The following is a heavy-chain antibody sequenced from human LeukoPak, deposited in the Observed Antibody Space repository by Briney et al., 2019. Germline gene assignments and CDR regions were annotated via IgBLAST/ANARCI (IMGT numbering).Heavy chain of an antibody. D-gene: IGHD3-10*01. Sequence: GGSLRLSCAASGFTFSTYAMSWVRQAPGKGLEWVSGISGSGGNTLYADSVKGRFTISRDNSKNTLYLQVNSLRAEDTAVYYCARDPYGSGSTSFDIWGQGTMVTVSS. J-gene: IGHJ3*02. V-gene: IGHV3-23*01. CDR1: GFTFSTYA. CDR2: ISGSGGNT. CDR3: ARDPYGSGSTSFDI.